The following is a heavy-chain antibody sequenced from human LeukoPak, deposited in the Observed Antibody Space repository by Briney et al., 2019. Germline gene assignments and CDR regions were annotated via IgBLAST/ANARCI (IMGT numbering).Heavy chain of an antibody. J-gene: IGHJ4*02. D-gene: IGHD3-22*01. CDR1: GFTFSSYW. V-gene: IGHV3-74*01. CDR2: INSDGSST. Sequence: PGGSLRLSCAASGFTFSSYWMHWVRQGPGKGVVWVSRINSDGSSTTYADSVKGRFTISRDNAKNTLYLQMNSLRVEDTAVYYCVRGTYDSPDYWGQGTLVTVSS. CDR3: VRGTYDSPDY.